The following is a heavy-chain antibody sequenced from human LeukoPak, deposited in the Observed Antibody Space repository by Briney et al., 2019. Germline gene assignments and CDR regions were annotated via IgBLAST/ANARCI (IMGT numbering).Heavy chain of an antibody. CDR1: GFTFSSYA. CDR3: ARESAGIVVVTATLDY. D-gene: IGHD2-21*02. V-gene: IGHV3-30*04. J-gene: IGHJ4*02. Sequence: GGSLRLSCAASGFTFSSYAMHWVRQAPGKGLEWVAVLSYDGSNKYYADSVKGRFTISRDNSKNTLYLQMNSLRAEDTAVYYCARESAGIVVVTATLDYWGQGTLVTVSS. CDR2: LSYDGSNK.